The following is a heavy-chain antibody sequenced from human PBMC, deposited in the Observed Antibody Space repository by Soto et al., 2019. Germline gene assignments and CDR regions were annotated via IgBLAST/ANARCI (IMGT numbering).Heavy chain of an antibody. D-gene: IGHD3-10*01. J-gene: IGHJ3*02. V-gene: IGHV4-31*03. Sequence: SETLSLTCTVSGGSISSGGYYWSWIRQHPGKGLEWIGYIYYSGSTYYNPSLKSRVTISVDTSKNQFSLKLSSVTAADTVVYYCARDRSPGSGSYYNEDAFDIWGQGTMVTVSS. CDR3: ARDRSPGSGSYYNEDAFDI. CDR1: GGSISSGGYY. CDR2: IYYSGST.